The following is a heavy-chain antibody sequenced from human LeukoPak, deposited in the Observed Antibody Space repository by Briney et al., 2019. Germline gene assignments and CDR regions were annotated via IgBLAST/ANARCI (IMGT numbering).Heavy chain of an antibody. V-gene: IGHV4-39*07. CDR2: IYYSGST. CDR1: GGSISSSNYY. D-gene: IGHD6-13*01. J-gene: IGHJ4*02. CDR3: ARLFQQQPGGIFDY. Sequence: SETLSLTCTVSGGSISSSNYYWGWIRQPPGKGLEWIGSIYYSGSTYYNPSLKSRVTISVDTSKNQFSLKLSSVTAADTAVYYCARLFQQQPGGIFDYWGQGTLVTVSS.